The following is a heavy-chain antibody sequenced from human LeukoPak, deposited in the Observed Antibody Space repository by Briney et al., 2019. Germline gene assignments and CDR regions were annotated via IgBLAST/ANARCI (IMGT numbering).Heavy chain of an antibody. CDR2: INTNTGNP. CDR1: GYTFTSYA. Sequence: ASVKVSCKASGYTFTSYAMNWVRQAPGQGLEWMGWINTNTGNPTYAQGFTGRFVFSLDTSVSTAYLQISSLKAEDTAVYYCARVTTVTTWVPKFYYFDYWGQGTLVTVSS. D-gene: IGHD4-17*01. V-gene: IGHV7-4-1*02. J-gene: IGHJ4*02. CDR3: ARVTTVTTWVPKFYYFDY.